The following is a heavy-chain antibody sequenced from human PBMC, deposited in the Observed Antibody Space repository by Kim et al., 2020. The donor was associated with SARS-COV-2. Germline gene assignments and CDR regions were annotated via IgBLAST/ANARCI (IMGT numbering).Heavy chain of an antibody. CDR3: ARVGSGKWFGELLHIDY. V-gene: IGHV4-31*02. Sequence: LKSRLTISVDTCKNQFSLKLSSGTAADTAVYYCARVGSGKWFGELLHIDYWGQGTLVTVSS. D-gene: IGHD3-10*01. J-gene: IGHJ4*02.